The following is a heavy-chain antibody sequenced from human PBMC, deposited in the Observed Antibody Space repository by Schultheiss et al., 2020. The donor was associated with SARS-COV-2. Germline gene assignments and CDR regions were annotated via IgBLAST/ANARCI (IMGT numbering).Heavy chain of an antibody. Sequence: SGPTLVKPTQTLTLTCTFSGFSLSTSGMCVSWIRQPPGKALEWLALIDWDDDKYYSTSLKSRLNITKDTSKNQVVLTMTNKYPVDTATYYCAHSTSYDILTGLDYWGQGTLVTVAS. V-gene: IGHV2-70*12. D-gene: IGHD3-9*01. CDR2: IDWDDDK. J-gene: IGHJ4*02. CDR1: GFSLSTSGMC. CDR3: AHSTSYDILTGLDY.